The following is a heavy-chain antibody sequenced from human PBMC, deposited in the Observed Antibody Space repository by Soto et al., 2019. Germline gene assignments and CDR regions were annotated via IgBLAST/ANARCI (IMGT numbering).Heavy chain of an antibody. J-gene: IGHJ4*02. CDR1: GCSISSSSYY. V-gene: IGHV4-39*01. D-gene: IGHD3-22*01. CDR3: ARHRRSTYYYDSSGPDY. Sequence: PSETLSLTCTVSGCSISSSSYYWGWIRQPPGKGLEWIGSIYYSGSTYYNPSLKSRVTISVDTSKNQFSLKLSSVTAADTAVYYCARHRRSTYYYDSSGPDYWGQGTLVTVSS. CDR2: IYYSGST.